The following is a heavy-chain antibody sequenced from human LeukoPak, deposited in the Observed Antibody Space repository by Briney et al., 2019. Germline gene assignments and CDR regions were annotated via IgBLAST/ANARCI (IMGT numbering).Heavy chain of an antibody. CDR3: ARVWATTFDP. J-gene: IGHJ5*02. Sequence: SETLSLTCTDSGGSLTGYDWSWIRQPAGKGLEWIGRIYTNGSTKYNPSLKSRVTMSLATSKNRFSLKLSSVTAAHTALYYCARVWATTFDPWGQGTLVTVSS. D-gene: IGHD3-16*01. CDR2: IYTNGST. V-gene: IGHV4-4*07. CDR1: GGSLTGYD.